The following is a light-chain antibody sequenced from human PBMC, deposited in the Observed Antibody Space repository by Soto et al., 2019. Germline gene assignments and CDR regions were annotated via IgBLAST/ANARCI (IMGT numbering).Light chain of an antibody. CDR1: SSDVGGSNF. CDR2: DVA. Sequence: QSALTQPASVSASPGQSITISCTGTSSDVGGSNFVSWYQQHPGKPPKLIIYDVATRPSGVSNRFSGSKSGSTASLIISRLQTEDEADYYCSSYTSSNTYVFGTGTKVTVL. J-gene: IGLJ1*01. CDR3: SSYTSSNTYV. V-gene: IGLV2-14*03.